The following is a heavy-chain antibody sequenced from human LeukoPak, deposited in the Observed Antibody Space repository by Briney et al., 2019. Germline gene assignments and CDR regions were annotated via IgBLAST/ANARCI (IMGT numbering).Heavy chain of an antibody. Sequence: PGGSLRLSWAASGFTFSSYSMNWVRQAPGKGLEWVSSISSGSGYIYYADSVKGRFTISRDNAKNSLYLQMSSLRAEDTAVYYCARDLAAGAENWFDPWGQGTLVSVSS. CDR3: ARDLAAGAENWFDP. V-gene: IGHV3-21*01. D-gene: IGHD6-13*01. CDR2: ISSGSGYI. J-gene: IGHJ5*02. CDR1: GFTFSSYS.